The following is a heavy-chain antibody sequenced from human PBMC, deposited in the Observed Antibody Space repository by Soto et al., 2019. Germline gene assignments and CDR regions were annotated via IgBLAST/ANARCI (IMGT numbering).Heavy chain of an antibody. J-gene: IGHJ5*02. V-gene: IGHV4-61*01. CDR2: IYYSGST. Sequence: SETLSLTCPVSGGSVSSGSYYWSWIRQPPGKGLEWIGYIYYSGSTNYNPSLKSRVTISVDTSKNQFSLKLSSVTAADTAVYYCARVRWELLQIWLDPWGQGNPVTVYS. D-gene: IGHD1-26*01. CDR3: ARVRWELLQIWLDP. CDR1: GGSVSSGSYY.